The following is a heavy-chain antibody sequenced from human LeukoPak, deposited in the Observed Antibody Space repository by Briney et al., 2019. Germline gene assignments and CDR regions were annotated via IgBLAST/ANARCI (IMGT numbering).Heavy chain of an antibody. J-gene: IGHJ6*04. V-gene: IGHV4-61*02. CDR2: IYTSGST. CDR1: GYSISSGYY. Sequence: KSSETLSLTCAVSGYSISSGYYWGWIRQPAGKGLEWIGRIYTSGSTNYNPSLKSRVTISVDTSKNQFSLKLSSVTAADTAVYYCAREFDYGDSLFVWGKGTTVTVSS. CDR3: AREFDYGDSLFV. D-gene: IGHD4-17*01.